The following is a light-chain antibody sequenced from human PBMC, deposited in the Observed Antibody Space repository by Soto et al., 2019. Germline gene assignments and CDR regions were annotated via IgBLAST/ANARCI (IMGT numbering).Light chain of an antibody. Sequence: QSVLTQPASVSGSPGQSIAISCTGTSSVVGGYNFVSWYQQHPGKAPKLMIHEVSNRPSGVSDRFSGSKSGNTASLTISGLQADDEADYSCSSHTSYYTRVFRTVTKVTVL. CDR2: EVS. V-gene: IGLV2-14*01. J-gene: IGLJ1*01. CDR3: SSHTSYYTRV. CDR1: SSVVGGYNF.